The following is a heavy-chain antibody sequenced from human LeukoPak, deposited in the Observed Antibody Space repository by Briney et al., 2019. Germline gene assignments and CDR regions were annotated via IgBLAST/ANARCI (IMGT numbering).Heavy chain of an antibody. Sequence: SVTVSCKVSGGTFSSYAISWVRQAPGQGLEWMGWIIPIFGTANYAQKFQGRVTIATDESTSTAYMERSSVRSEDTAVYYCARDPAGATWFDAWGQGTLGTVSS. CDR2: IIPIFGTA. J-gene: IGHJ5*02. V-gene: IGHV1-69*05. D-gene: IGHD1-26*01. CDR1: GGTFSSYA. CDR3: ARDPAGATWFDA.